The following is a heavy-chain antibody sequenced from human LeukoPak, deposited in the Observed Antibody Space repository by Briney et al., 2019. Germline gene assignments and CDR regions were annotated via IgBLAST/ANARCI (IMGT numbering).Heavy chain of an antibody. D-gene: IGHD2-2*02. CDR2: ISAYNGNT. J-gene: IGHJ5*02. CDR3: ARGGGYCSSTSCYTGLIRGWFDP. CDR1: GYIFTSYG. V-gene: IGHV1-18*01. Sequence: ASVKVSCKGSGYIFTSYGISWVRQAPGQGLEWMGWISAYNGNTNYAQKVQGRVTMTTDTSTSTAYMELRSLRSDDTAVYYCARGGGYCSSTSCYTGLIRGWFDPWGQGTLVTVSS.